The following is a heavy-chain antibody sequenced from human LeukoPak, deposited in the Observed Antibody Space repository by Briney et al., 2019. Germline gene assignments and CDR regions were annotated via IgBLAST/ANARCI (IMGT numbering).Heavy chain of an antibody. CDR2: TSGSGGST. V-gene: IGHV3-23*01. Sequence: PGGSLRLSCAASGFTFTNYAMSWVRQAPGKGLEWVSGTSGSGGSTYYADSVKGRFTISRDDSKKTLYLQMNSLRAEDTAVYYCAKGLFGYYYYGMDVWGQGTTVTVSS. CDR1: GFTFTNYA. D-gene: IGHD3-10*02. CDR3: AKGLFGYYYYGMDV. J-gene: IGHJ6*02.